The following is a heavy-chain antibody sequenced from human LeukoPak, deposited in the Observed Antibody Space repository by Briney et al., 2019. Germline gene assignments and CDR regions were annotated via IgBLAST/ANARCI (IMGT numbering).Heavy chain of an antibody. D-gene: IGHD3-10*01. CDR3: ARAADYNASGIFY. Sequence: PGGSLRLSCAASGFTFSNYWMHWVRQAPGKGLVWVSRINTDGSTTTYADSVKGRFTISRDNSKNTLYLQMNSLRAEDTAVYYFARAADYNASGIFYWGQGTLVTVSS. V-gene: IGHV3-74*01. CDR1: GFTFSNYW. CDR2: INTDGSTT. J-gene: IGHJ4*02.